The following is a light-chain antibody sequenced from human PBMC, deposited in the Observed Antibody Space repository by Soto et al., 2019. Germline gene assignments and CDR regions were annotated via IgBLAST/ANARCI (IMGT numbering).Light chain of an antibody. CDR3: QQHNNWPLS. J-gene: IGKJ4*01. CDR1: QSVSSN. CDR2: DAS. V-gene: IGKV3-11*01. Sequence: EIVLTQSPATLSLSPGERATLSCRASQSVSSNLAWYQQKPGQAPRLLIYDASTRATGIPARFSGSGSGTDFTLTISSLEPEDFAVYYCQQHNNWPLSFGGGTKVEIK.